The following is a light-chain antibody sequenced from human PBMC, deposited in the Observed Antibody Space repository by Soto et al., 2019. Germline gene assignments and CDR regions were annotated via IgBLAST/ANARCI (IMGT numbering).Light chain of an antibody. CDR2: GAS. Sequence: EIVMTQSPATLSVSPGERATLSCRASQSVYTTLAWYQQKPGQAPRLLIYGASTRDTGIPARFSGTGSATEFTLTISSLQSEDSAVYYCQQYSKWPLTFGGGTKVEI. J-gene: IGKJ4*01. CDR3: QQYSKWPLT. V-gene: IGKV3-15*01. CDR1: QSVYTT.